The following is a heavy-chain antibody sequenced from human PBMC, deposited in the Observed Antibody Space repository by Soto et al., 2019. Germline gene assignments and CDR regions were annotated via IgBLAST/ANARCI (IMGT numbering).Heavy chain of an antibody. J-gene: IGHJ6*02. CDR1: GFTFSSYS. Sequence: PGGSLRLSCAASGFTFSSYSMNWVRQAPGKGLEWVSYISSSSSTIYYADSVKGRFTISRDNAKNSLYLQMNSLRDEDTAVYYCARNQVATNLLDGMDVWGQGTAVTVSS. CDR3: ARNQVATNLLDGMDV. CDR2: ISSSSSTI. V-gene: IGHV3-48*02. D-gene: IGHD5-12*01.